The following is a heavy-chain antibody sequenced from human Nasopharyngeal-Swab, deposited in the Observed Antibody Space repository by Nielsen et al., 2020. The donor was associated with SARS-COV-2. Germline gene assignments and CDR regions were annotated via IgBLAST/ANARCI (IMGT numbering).Heavy chain of an antibody. Sequence: ASVKVSCKASGYTFTSYGISWVRQAPGQGLEWMGWISAYNGNTNYAQKLQGRVTMTTDTSTSTAYMELRSLRSDDTAVYYCAGYDILTGSMDVRGQGTTVTVSS. V-gene: IGHV1-18*01. J-gene: IGHJ6*02. CDR3: AGYDILTGSMDV. CDR2: ISAYNGNT. D-gene: IGHD3-9*01. CDR1: GYTFTSYG.